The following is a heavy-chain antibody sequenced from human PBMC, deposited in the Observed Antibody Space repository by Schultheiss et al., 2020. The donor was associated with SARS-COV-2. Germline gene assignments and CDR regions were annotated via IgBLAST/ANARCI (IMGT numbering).Heavy chain of an antibody. CDR1: GFTFSDYY. CDR2: ISSSGSTI. D-gene: IGHD3-10*01. Sequence: GSLRLSCAASGFTFSDYYMSWIRQAPGKGLEWVSYISSSGSTIYYADSVKGRFTISRDNAKNSLYLQMNSLRAEDTAVYYCARDSLSITMVRVYGMDVWGQGTTVTVSS. CDR3: ARDSLSITMVRVYGMDV. V-gene: IGHV3-11*01. J-gene: IGHJ6*02.